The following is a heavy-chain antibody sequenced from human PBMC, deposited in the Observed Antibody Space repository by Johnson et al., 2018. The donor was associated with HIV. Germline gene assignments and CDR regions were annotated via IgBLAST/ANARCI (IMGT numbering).Heavy chain of an antibody. J-gene: IGHJ3*02. D-gene: IGHD1-1*01. CDR3: TTGLSWNDAFHI. V-gene: IGHV3-30*04. Sequence: QVQLVESGGGVVQPGRSLRLSCAASGFTFSSYAMHWVRQAPGKGLEWVAVISYDGSNKYYADSVKGRFTISRDNAKNSLYLQMSSLRAEDTAVYYCTTGLSWNDAFHIWAQGTMVTVSS. CDR2: ISYDGSNK. CDR1: GFTFSSYA.